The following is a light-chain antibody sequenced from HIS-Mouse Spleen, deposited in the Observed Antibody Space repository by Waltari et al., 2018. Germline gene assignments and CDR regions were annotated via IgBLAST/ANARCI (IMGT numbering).Light chain of an antibody. CDR1: SSDVGGYNY. Sequence: QSALTQPRSVSGSPGQSVTISCTGTSSDVGGYNYVSWYQHHPGKAPKLMIYDFRKRPSGVPDRFSGSKSGNTASLTISGLQAEDEADYYCCSYAGSYTYVFGTGTKVTVL. J-gene: IGLJ1*01. CDR3: CSYAGSYTYV. CDR2: DFR. V-gene: IGLV2-11*01.